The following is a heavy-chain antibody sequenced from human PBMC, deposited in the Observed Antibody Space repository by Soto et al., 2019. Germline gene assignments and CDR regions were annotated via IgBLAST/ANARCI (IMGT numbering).Heavy chain of an antibody. J-gene: IGHJ4*02. Sequence: GGSLRLXCAASGVTVSSNFMSWVRQAPGKGLEWVSIIYSDGSTYYADSVKGRFTISRDNSKNTLYLQMNSLRADDTAVYYCASRRNPYGAYDYWGQGTLVTVSS. CDR2: IYSDGST. V-gene: IGHV3-66*01. D-gene: IGHD4-17*01. CDR1: GVTVSSNF. CDR3: ASRRNPYGAYDY.